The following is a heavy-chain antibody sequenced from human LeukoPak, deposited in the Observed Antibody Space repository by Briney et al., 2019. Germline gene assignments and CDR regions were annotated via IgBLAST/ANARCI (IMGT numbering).Heavy chain of an antibody. CDR2: TYYRGSS. J-gene: IGHJ5*02. CDR3: VKRTDWGNWFDP. V-gene: IGHV4-59*01. D-gene: IGHD7-27*01. CDR1: GGSISGYY. Sequence: KTSETLSLTCVVSGGSISGYYWTWIRQPPGKGLEWIGYTYYRGSSSFNPSLRSRVTISVDMSKNQVSLKLTSVTAADTAVYYCVKRTDWGNWFDPWGQGTLVTVSS.